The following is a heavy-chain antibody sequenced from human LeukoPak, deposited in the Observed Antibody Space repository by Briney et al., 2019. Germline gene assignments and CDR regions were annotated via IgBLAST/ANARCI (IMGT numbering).Heavy chain of an antibody. J-gene: IGHJ4*02. CDR1: GFTLSSYA. CDR3: ARDRGKDYFDS. Sequence: LTGGSLRLSCAASGFTLSSYAMTWVRQAPGRGLEWVSSVDGGGGGTYYADSVKGRFSVSRDDSKNTLYLQMSSLRPEDTAIYYCARDRGKDYFDSWGQGTQVTVSS. V-gene: IGHV3-23*01. CDR2: VDGGGGGT. D-gene: IGHD4-23*01.